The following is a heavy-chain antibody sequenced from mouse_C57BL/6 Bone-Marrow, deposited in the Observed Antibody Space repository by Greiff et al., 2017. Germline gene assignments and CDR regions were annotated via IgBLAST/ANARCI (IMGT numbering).Heavy chain of an antibody. CDR2: ISYDGSN. Sequence: VQLKESGPGLVKPSQSLSLTCSVTGYSITSGYYWNWIRQFPGNKLEWMGYISYDGSNNYNPSLKNRISITRDTSKNQFFLKLNSVTTEDTATYYCARGRYYDYDEDYFDYWGQGTTLTVSS. D-gene: IGHD2-4*01. CDR1: GYSITSGYY. V-gene: IGHV3-6*01. CDR3: ARGRYYDYDEDYFDY. J-gene: IGHJ2*01.